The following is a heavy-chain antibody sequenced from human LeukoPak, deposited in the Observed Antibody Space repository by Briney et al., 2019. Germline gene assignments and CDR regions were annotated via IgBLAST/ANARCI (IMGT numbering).Heavy chain of an antibody. CDR2: ISGDESTT. CDR3: VRGIMEPAGVDC. CDR1: GFAFSRYW. D-gene: IGHD1-1*01. V-gene: IGHV3-74*01. J-gene: IGHJ4*02. Sequence: GGSLRLSCAASGFAFSRYWMHWVRQAPGKALVWVSDISGDESTTLYAASVKGRFTISRDNSKNKLYLQMNDLRAEDTAVYYCVRGIMEPAGVDCCGQGDLVSASS.